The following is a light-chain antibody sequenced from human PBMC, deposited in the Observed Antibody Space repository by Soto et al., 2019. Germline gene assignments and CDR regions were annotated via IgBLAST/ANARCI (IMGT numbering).Light chain of an antibody. J-gene: IGKJ5*01. CDR2: GGS. V-gene: IGKV3-20*01. Sequence: EIVLTQSPGTLALSPGERATLSCRASQSIDSKYFSWYQQKPGQAPRLLIYGGSRRATGVPGRFSGAGSGTDFPLTISRLEPEDLAVFYCQQYAFSPRTFGQGTRLQIK. CDR3: QQYAFSPRT. CDR1: QSIDSKY.